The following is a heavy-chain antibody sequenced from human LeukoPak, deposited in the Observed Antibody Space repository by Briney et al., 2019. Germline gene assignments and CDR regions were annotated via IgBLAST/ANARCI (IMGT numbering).Heavy chain of an antibody. Sequence: ASVKVSCKASGYTFTGYYMHWVRQAPGQGLEWMGWINPNSGGTNYAQKFQGRVTMTRDTSISTAYMELSRLRSNDTAVYYCVRYNWNFYFDYWGQGTLVTVSS. CDR2: INPNSGGT. CDR1: GYTFTGYY. V-gene: IGHV1-2*02. J-gene: IGHJ4*02. D-gene: IGHD1-7*01. CDR3: VRYNWNFYFDY.